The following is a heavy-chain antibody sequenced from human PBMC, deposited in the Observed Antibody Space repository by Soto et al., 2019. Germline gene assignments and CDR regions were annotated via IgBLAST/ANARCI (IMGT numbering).Heavy chain of an antibody. CDR1: GFTFSSYS. D-gene: IGHD1-26*01. V-gene: IGHV3-48*01. Sequence: EVQLVESGGGLVQPGGSLRLSCAASGFTFSSYSMNWVRQAPGKGLEWVSYISSSSSTIYYTDSVKGRFTISRDNAKNSLYLQMISLRAEDTAVYYCAREEGLLNSFDPWGQGTLVTVSS. J-gene: IGHJ5*02. CDR3: AREEGLLNSFDP. CDR2: ISSSSSTI.